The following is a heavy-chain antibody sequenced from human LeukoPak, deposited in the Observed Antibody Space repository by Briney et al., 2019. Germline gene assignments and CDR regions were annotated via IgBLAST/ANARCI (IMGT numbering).Heavy chain of an antibody. CDR2: LSGTTGST. V-gene: IGHV3-23*01. Sequence: GGSLRLSCAASGFTFSNYAMSWVRQAPGKGLEWASGLSGTTGSTYYADSVKGRFTISRDNSENMLYLQMNSLGAEDTALYYCAKGREMATITDFDYWGQGTLVTVSS. CDR3: AKGREMATITDFDY. J-gene: IGHJ4*02. D-gene: IGHD5-24*01. CDR1: GFTFSNYA.